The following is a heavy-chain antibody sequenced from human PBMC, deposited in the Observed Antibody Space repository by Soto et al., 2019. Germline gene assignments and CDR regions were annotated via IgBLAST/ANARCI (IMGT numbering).Heavy chain of an antibody. CDR2: INTHTGGT. Sequence: ASVKVSCKASGYSFSDYYMHWVRQAPGQGLEWMGWINTHTGGTDYAHKFQGRVTMTRDTSIGTAYMEVSGLTSDDTAMYYCARDPIGGGAPYYCDYWGQGTQVTVSS. J-gene: IGHJ4*02. CDR1: GYSFSDYY. V-gene: IGHV1-2*07. D-gene: IGHD3-16*01. CDR3: ARDPIGGGAPYYCDY.